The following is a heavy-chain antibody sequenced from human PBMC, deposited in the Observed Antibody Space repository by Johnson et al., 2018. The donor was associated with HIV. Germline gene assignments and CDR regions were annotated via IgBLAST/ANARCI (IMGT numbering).Heavy chain of an antibody. CDR2: IRYDGSNK. CDR1: GFTFSSYG. V-gene: IGHV3-30*02. D-gene: IGHD2-21*02. CDR3: AKDKAVVTALYDAFDI. Sequence: VQLVESGGGLVQPGGSLRLSCAASGFTFSSYGMHWVRQAPGTGLEWVAFIRYDGSNKYYADSVKGRFTISRDNSKNTLYLQMNSLRAEDTAVYYCAKDKAVVTALYDAFDIWGQGTMVTVSS. J-gene: IGHJ3*02.